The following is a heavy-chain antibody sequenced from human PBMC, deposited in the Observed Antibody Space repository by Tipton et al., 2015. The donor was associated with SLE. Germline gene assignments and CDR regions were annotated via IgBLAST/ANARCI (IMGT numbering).Heavy chain of an antibody. D-gene: IGHD7-27*01. CDR2: IYYSGST. V-gene: IGHV4-61*01. CDR1: GYSISSGYY. J-gene: IGHJ6*02. CDR3: ARDRELGMGGGPYYYYGMDV. Sequence: TLSLTCAVSGYSISSGYYWSWIRQPPGKGLEWIGYIYYSGSTNYNPSLKRRVTISVDTSKNQFSLKLSSVTAADTAVYYCARDRELGMGGGPYYYYGMDVWGQGTTVTVSS.